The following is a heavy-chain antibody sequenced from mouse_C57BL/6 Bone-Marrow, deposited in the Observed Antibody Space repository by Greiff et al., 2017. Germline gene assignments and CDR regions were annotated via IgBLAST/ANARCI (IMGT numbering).Heavy chain of an antibody. V-gene: IGHV1-82*01. Sequence: QVQLQQSGPELVKPGASVKISCKASGYAFSSSWMNWVKQRPGKGLEWIGRIYPGDGDTNYNGKFKGKATLTADKSSSTAYMQLSSLTSEDSAVYFCAPNDDGYYYFDYWGQGTTLTVSS. CDR2: IYPGDGDT. CDR3: APNDDGYYYFDY. J-gene: IGHJ2*01. D-gene: IGHD2-3*01. CDR1: GYAFSSSW.